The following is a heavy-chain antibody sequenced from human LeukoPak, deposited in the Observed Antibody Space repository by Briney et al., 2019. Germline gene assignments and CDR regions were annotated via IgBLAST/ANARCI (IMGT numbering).Heavy chain of an antibody. CDR3: ARWSPTHDASDI. J-gene: IGHJ3*02. CDR2: MYISGST. CDR1: CGSLLGFY. Sequence: PSGTPFLTSCVSCGSLLGFYWRWFLQPPREGLQWIGRMYISGSTNYNPSLKSRVTMSLNTSKNQFSLKLNSVTAADTAVYYCARWSPTHDASDIWGQGTMVTVSS. D-gene: IGHD1-26*01. V-gene: IGHV4-59*10.